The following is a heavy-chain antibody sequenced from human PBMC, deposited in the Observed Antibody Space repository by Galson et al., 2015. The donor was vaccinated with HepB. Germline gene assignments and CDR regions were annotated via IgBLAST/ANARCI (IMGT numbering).Heavy chain of an antibody. D-gene: IGHD6-13*01. J-gene: IGHJ3*02. V-gene: IGHV3-30*03. CDR3: AREYSSSWFGSTHAFDI. CDR1: GFIFSSYG. CDR2: ISHDGRNK. Sequence: SLRLSCAAPGFIFSSYGMNWVRQAPGKGLEWVAVISHDGRNKSYADSVKGRFTISRDNSKNTLDLQMNSLRAEDTAVYYCAREYSSSWFGSTHAFDIWGQGTMVTVSS.